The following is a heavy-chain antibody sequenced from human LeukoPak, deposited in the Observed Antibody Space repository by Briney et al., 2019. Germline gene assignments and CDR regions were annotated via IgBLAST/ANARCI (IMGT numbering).Heavy chain of an antibody. D-gene: IGHD2-2*01. CDR1: GYTFTSYY. J-gene: IGHJ4*02. CDR2: INPSGGST. V-gene: IGHV1-46*03. Sequence: ASVKVSCKASGYTFTSYYMHWVRQAPGQGLEWMGIINPSGGSTSYAQKFQGRVTMTRDTSTSTVYMELRSRRSEDTAVYYCARGYQPLHFDYWGQGTLVTVSS. CDR3: ARGYQPLHFDY.